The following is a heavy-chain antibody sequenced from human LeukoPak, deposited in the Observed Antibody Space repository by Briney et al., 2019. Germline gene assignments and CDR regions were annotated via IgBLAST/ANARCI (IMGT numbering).Heavy chain of an antibody. CDR1: GYTFTGYY. CDR2: INPNSGGT. V-gene: IGHV1-2*02. J-gene: IGHJ4*02. Sequence: ASVKVSCKASGYTFTGYYMHWVRQAPGQGLEWMGWINPNSGGTNYAQKFQGRVTMTRDTSISTAYMELSRLRSDDTAVYYCARDDFRIYDSSGYSLHWGQGTQVTVSS. D-gene: IGHD3-22*01. CDR3: ARDDFRIYDSSGYSLH.